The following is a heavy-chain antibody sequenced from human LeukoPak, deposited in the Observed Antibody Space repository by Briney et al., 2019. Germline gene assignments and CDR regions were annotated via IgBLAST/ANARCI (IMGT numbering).Heavy chain of an antibody. CDR3: ARGVEPLAANTLAY. J-gene: IGHJ4*02. D-gene: IGHD3-16*01. CDR2: IRYDGSNK. CDR1: GFTFSSYG. V-gene: IGHV3-30*02. Sequence: PGGSLRLSCAASGFTFSSYGMHWVRQAPGKGLEWVAFIRYDGSNKYYADSVKGRFTISRDNSKNTLNLEMNSLSPDDTAVYYCARGVEPLAANTLAYWGQGTLVTVSS.